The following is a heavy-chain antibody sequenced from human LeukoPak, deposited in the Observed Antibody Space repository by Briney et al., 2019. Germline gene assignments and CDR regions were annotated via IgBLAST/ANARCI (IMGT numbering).Heavy chain of an antibody. Sequence: SETLALTCAGYGGSFSGYYWSLIRQPPGEGLQLNGEINHSGSTNYNPSLKSRVTISVNTSKNQFPLRLSYVTAADTAVYYCSRNRIPDYWGQGTMVTVCS. V-gene: IGHV4-34*01. J-gene: IGHJ4*02. CDR2: INHSGST. D-gene: IGHD2-2*02. CDR3: SRNRIPDY. CDR1: GGSFSGYY.